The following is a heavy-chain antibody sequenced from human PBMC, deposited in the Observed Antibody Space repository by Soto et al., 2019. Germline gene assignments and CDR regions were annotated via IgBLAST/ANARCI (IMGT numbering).Heavy chain of an antibody. CDR3: ARNDYDILTGPNFFDY. J-gene: IGHJ4*02. D-gene: IGHD3-9*01. CDR1: GGSISSGGYY. V-gene: IGHV4-31*03. CDR2: IYYSGST. Sequence: LSLTCTVSGGSISSGGYYWSWIRQHPGKGLEWIGYIYYSGSTYYNPSLKSRVTISVDTSKNQFSLKLSSVTAADTAVYYCARNDYDILTGPNFFDYWGQGTLVTVSS.